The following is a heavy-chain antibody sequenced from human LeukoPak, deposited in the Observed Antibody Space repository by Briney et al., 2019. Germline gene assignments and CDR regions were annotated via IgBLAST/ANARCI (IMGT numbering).Heavy chain of an antibody. V-gene: IGHV4-38-2*02. CDR1: NYSITSGYY. Sequence: SETLSLTCTVSNYSITSGYYWGWIRRPPRKGLEGIGSIYHSGSTHYNPSLKSRVTISIDTSRNQFSLKLTSLTAADTAVYYCARVWVGYVAAAGYWGQGTLVTVSS. D-gene: IGHD6-13*01. CDR3: ARVWVGYVAAAGY. CDR2: IYHSGST. J-gene: IGHJ4*02.